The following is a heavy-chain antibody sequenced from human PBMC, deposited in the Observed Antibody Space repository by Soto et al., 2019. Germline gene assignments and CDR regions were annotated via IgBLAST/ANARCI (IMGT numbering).Heavy chain of an antibody. CDR3: ARDPYVDIVATAYYYYYGMDV. J-gene: IGHJ6*02. D-gene: IGHD5-12*01. CDR2: IIPILGIA. CDR1: GGTFSSYT. V-gene: IGHV1-69*04. Sequence: ASVKVSCKASGGTFSSYTISWVRQAPGQGLEWMGRIIPILGIANYAQKFQGRVTITADKSTSTAYMELSSLRSEDTAVYDCARDPYVDIVATAYYYYYGMDVWGQGTTVTVSS.